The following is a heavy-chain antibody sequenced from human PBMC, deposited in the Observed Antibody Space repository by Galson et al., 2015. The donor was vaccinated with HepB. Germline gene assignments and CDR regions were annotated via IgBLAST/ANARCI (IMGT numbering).Heavy chain of an antibody. Sequence: SVKVSCKASGGTFSSYAISWVRQAPGQGLEWMGGIIPILGIANYAQKFQGRVTITADKSTSTAYMELSSLRSEDTAVYYCARDRQTRLLWFRELFGWFDPWGQGTLVTVSS. CDR3: ARDRQTRLLWFRELFGWFDP. V-gene: IGHV1-69*10. J-gene: IGHJ5*02. D-gene: IGHD3-10*01. CDR2: IIPILGIA. CDR1: GGTFSSYA.